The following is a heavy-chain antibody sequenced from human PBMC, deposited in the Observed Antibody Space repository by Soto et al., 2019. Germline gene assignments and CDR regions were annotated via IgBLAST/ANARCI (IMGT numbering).Heavy chain of an antibody. Sequence: ASVKVSCKASGYTFTSYGISWVRQAPGQGLEWMGWISAYNGNTNYAQKLQGRVTMTTDTSTSTAYMELRSLRSDDTAVYYCARDTYDILTDYYYSYGMDVWGQGTTVTVSS. D-gene: IGHD3-9*01. V-gene: IGHV1-18*04. J-gene: IGHJ6*02. CDR2: ISAYNGNT. CDR1: GYTFTSYG. CDR3: ARDTYDILTDYYYSYGMDV.